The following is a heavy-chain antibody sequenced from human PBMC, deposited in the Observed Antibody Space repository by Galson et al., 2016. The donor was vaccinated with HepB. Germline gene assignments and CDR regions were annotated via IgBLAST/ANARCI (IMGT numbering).Heavy chain of an antibody. D-gene: IGHD3-3*01. CDR3: AKGFRSRVMHV. V-gene: IGHV3-30*18. J-gene: IGHJ6*02. CDR1: GLRFSSYG. CDR2: ISSEGRHK. Sequence: SLRLSCAASGLRFSSYGMHWVRQAPGKGLEWVAVISSEGRHKYYADSVKGRFAISRDNSKNSLYLQMNSLRAEDTAVYYCAKGFRSRVMHVWGQGTTVTVFS.